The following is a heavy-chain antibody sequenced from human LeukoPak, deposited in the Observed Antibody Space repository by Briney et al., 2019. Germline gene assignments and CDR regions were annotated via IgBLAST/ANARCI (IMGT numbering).Heavy chain of an antibody. CDR2: IYGSGVSI. D-gene: IGHD1-26*01. V-gene: IGHV3-23*01. CDR3: VKDLGWELPAETY. J-gene: IGHJ4*02. CDR1: GFTFEKYV. Sequence: AEGSLRLSCVASGFTFEKYVMNWVRQAPGKGLEWLATIYGSGVSISYADSVKGRFTISRDNSKNTLYLQMNSLRAEDTAMYFCVKDLGWELPAETYWGQGILVTVSS.